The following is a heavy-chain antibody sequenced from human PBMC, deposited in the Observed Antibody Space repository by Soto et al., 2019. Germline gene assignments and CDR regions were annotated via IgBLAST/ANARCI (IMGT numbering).Heavy chain of an antibody. CDR1: GYKFTTYW. CDR2: IYPGDSDT. CDR3: ARPYSSSWHSPLQY. J-gene: IGHJ1*01. Sequence: ESLKISCKGSGYKFTTYWIAWVRQMPGKGLEWMGIIYPGDSDTRYSPSFQGQVTISADKSISTAYLQWNSLKAADTAMYYCARPYSSSWHSPLQYWGQGTLVTVSS. V-gene: IGHV5-51*01. D-gene: IGHD2-2*01.